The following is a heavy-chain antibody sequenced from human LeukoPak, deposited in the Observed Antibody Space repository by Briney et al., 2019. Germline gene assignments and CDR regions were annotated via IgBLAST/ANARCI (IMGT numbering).Heavy chain of an antibody. Sequence: GGSLRLPCAASGLTFSNAWVSWVRQAPGEGLEWVGRIKRKTDGETTEYVAPVKGRFTISRDDSKNTLYLQMNSLKTEDTGVYYCATASSGLFYWGQGTLVTVSS. CDR3: ATASSGLFY. CDR1: GLTFSNAW. V-gene: IGHV3-15*01. D-gene: IGHD3-16*01. J-gene: IGHJ4*02. CDR2: IKRKTDGETT.